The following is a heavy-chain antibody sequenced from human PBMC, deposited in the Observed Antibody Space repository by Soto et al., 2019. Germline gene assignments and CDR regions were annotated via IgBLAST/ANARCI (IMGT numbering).Heavy chain of an antibody. Sequence: GASVKVSCKASGYTFTSYGISWVRQAPGQGLEWMGWISAYNGNTNYAQKLQGRVTMTTDTSTSTAYMELRSLRSDDTAVYYCARDHSPGQYNWNAQDAFDIWGQGTMVT. V-gene: IGHV1-18*04. CDR3: ARDHSPGQYNWNAQDAFDI. J-gene: IGHJ3*02. CDR2: ISAYNGNT. CDR1: GYTFTSYG. D-gene: IGHD1-20*01.